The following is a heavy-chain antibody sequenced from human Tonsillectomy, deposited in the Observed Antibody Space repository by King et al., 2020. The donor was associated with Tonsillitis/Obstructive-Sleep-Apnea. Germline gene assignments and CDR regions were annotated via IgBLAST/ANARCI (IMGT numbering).Heavy chain of an antibody. V-gene: IGHV3-9*01. CDR2: ISWNSGSI. D-gene: IGHD3-22*01. J-gene: IGHJ4*02. CDR3: AKGWDSSGYKFDC. Sequence: VQLVESGGGLVQPGRSLRLSCAASGFTFDDYAMHWVRQAPGKGLEWVSGISWNSGSIGYADSVKGRFTISRDNAKNSLYLQMNSLRAEDTALYYCAKGWDSSGYKFDCWGQGTLVTVSS. CDR1: GFTFDDYA.